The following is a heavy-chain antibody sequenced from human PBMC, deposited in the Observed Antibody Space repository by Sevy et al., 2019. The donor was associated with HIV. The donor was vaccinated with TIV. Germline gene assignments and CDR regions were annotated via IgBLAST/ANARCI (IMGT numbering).Heavy chain of an antibody. Sequence: GGSLRLSCSASGFTFRSFSMHWVRQAPGKGLEWVAAIWYDGRTKQYADSVKGRFNISRDNSKNMLNLEMNSLRAEDTALYFCARDSARVIVPTAGFDSWGQGTVVTVSS. CDR1: GFTFRSFS. V-gene: IGHV3-33*01. J-gene: IGHJ5*01. CDR2: IWYDGRTK. CDR3: ARDSARVIVPTAGFDS. D-gene: IGHD1-1*01.